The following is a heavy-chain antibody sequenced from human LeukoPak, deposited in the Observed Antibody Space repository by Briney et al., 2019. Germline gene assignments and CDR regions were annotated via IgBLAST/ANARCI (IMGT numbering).Heavy chain of an antibody. D-gene: IGHD4-11*01. CDR3: ARPYSNSEDFDY. CDR2: IYPGDSDT. J-gene: IGHJ4*02. Sequence: GGSLQISCKGSGYIFTSYWIGWVRQLPGKGLEWMGIIYPGDSDTRYSPSFQGQVTISADKSIRTAYLQWSSLKASDTAMYYCARPYSNSEDFDYWGQGTLVTVSS. V-gene: IGHV5-51*01. CDR1: GYIFTSYW.